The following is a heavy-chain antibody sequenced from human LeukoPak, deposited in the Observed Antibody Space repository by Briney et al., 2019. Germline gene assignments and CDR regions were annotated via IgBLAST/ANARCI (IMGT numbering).Heavy chain of an antibody. CDR1: GFTFSSYA. J-gene: IGHJ4*02. CDR3: TTVKSAWIQSY. CDR2: IKSTTDGGTK. D-gene: IGHD5-18*01. Sequence: PGGSLRLSCAASGFTFSSYAMSWVRQAPGKGLEWVGRIKSTTDGGTKDYAAPVKGRFTISRDDSKNTLFLQMNSLKTEDTAVYYCTTVKSAWIQSYWGQGTLVTVSS. V-gene: IGHV3-15*01.